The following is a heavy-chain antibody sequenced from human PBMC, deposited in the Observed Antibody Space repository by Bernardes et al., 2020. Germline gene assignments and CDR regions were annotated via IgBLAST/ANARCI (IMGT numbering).Heavy chain of an antibody. CDR3: ARSEMGWYFDL. CDR2: TYYRSKWQN. D-gene: IGHD2-8*01. Sequence: SHTLSLTCVISGDSVSSNRAAWSWFRQSPSRGLEWLGRTYYRSKWQNDYAVSVKSRITISPDTAKNQFSLQLNSVTPEDTAVYFCARSEMGWYFDLWGRGTLVTVSS. J-gene: IGHJ2*01. V-gene: IGHV6-1*01. CDR1: GDSVSSNRAA.